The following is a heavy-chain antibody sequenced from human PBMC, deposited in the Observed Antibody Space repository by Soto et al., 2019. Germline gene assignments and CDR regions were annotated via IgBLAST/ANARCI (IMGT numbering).Heavy chain of an antibody. J-gene: IGHJ6*02. V-gene: IGHV4-34*01. CDR2: INHSGST. D-gene: IGHD1-26*01. CDR1: GGSFSGYY. Sequence: PSETLSLTCAVYGGSFSGYYWSWIRQPPGKGLEWIGEINHSGSTNYNPSLKSRVTISVDTSKNQFSPKLSSVTAADTAVYYCAREGHVGAPLYYYYGMDVWGQGTTVTVSS. CDR3: AREGHVGAPLYYYYGMDV.